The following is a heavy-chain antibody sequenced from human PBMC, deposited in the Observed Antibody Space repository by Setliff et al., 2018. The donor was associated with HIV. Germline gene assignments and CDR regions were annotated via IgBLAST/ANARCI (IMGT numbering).Heavy chain of an antibody. D-gene: IGHD3-22*01. Sequence: GGSLRLSCAASGFTFNHHWMHWVRQAPGKGLVWVSRINSDGSDITYAVSVKGRFIISRENSKNTLYLQMNSLTADDTAVYYCAKRSSSDNSVPGNYFDYWGQGTLVTVSS. CDR2: INSDGSDI. CDR1: GFTFNHHW. J-gene: IGHJ4*02. CDR3: AKRSSSDNSVPGNYFDY. V-gene: IGHV3-74*01.